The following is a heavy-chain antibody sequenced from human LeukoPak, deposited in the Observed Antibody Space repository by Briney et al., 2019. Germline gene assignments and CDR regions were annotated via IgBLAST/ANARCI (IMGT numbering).Heavy chain of an antibody. CDR1: GYTFTSYY. CDR2: INPSGGST. V-gene: IGHV1-46*01. J-gene: IGHJ6*03. Sequence: RASVKVSCKASGYTFTSYYMHWVRQAPGQGLEWMGIINPSGGSTSYAQKFQGRVTMTRDMSTSTVYMELSSLRSEDTAVYYCARHGAMPTTVTTFSYYCYMDVWGKGTTVTVSS. D-gene: IGHD4-17*01. CDR3: ARHGAMPTTVTTFSYYCYMDV.